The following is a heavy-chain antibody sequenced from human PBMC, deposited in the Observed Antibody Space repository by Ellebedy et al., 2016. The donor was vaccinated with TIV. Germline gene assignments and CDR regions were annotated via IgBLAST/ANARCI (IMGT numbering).Heavy chain of an antibody. J-gene: IGHJ4*02. Sequence: MPSETLSLTCTVSGGSISSYYWSWIRQPPGKGLEWIGYIYYSGSTNYNPSLKSRVTISVDTSKNQFSLKLSSVTAADTAVYYCARPKGYYGSGSYNYWGQGTLVTVSS. V-gene: IGHV4-59*12. CDR1: GGSISSYY. D-gene: IGHD3-10*01. CDR3: ARPKGYYGSGSYNY. CDR2: IYYSGST.